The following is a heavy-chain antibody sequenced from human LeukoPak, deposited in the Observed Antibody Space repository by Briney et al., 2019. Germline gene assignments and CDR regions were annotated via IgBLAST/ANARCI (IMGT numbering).Heavy chain of an antibody. CDR3: AREGRYYDSSGYWPD. D-gene: IGHD3-22*01. CDR1: GGSFSGYY. V-gene: IGHV4-34*01. J-gene: IGHJ4*02. CDR2: INHSGST. Sequence: PSETLSLTCAVYGGSFSGYYWSWIRQPPGKGLEWIGEINHSGSTNYNPSLKSRVTISVDTSENQFSLKLSSVTAADTAVYYCAREGRYYDSSGYWPDWGQGTLVTVSS.